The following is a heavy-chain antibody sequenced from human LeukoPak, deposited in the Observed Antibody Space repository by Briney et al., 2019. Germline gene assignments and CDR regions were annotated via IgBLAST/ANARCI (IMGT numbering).Heavy chain of an antibody. D-gene: IGHD6-13*01. V-gene: IGHV4-59*08. J-gene: IGHJ4*02. Sequence: SETLSLTCTVSGGSISSHYWSWIRQPPGKGLEWIGYIYYSGSTNYNPSLKSRVTISVDTSKNQFSLKLSSVTAADTAVYYCASSGIAAASSDYWGQGTLVTVSS. CDR2: IYYSGST. CDR3: ASSGIAAASSDY. CDR1: GGSISSHY.